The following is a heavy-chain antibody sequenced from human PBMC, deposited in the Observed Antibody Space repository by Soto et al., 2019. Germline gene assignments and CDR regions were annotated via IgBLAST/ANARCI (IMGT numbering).Heavy chain of an antibody. CDR3: ARDVGDYYDSSGYYYYYYYYGMDV. D-gene: IGHD3-22*01. CDR2: TYYRSKWYN. CDR1: GDSVSSNSAA. V-gene: IGHV6-1*01. J-gene: IGHJ6*02. Sequence: SQTLSLTCAISGDSVSSNSAAWNWIRQSPSRGLEWLGRTYYRSKWYNDYAVSVKSRITINPVTSKNQFSLQLNSVTPEDKAVYDCARDVGDYYDSSGYYYYYYYYGMDVWGQGTTVTVSS.